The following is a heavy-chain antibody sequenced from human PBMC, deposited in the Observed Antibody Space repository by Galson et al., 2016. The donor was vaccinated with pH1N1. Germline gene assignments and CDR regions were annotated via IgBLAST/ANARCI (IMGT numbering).Heavy chain of an antibody. J-gene: IGHJ3*02. V-gene: IGHV3-30*02. CDR1: TFSLSRYG. Sequence: SLRLSCAPSTFSLSRYGMDWVHQAPGKGLEWVAFILADGSDNYYSDSVKGRFTLSRDSSKNTLYLQMNSLRPEDTAVYFCARGSNYAFEIWGQGTMVTVSS. CDR3: ARGSNYAFEI. CDR2: ILADGSDN.